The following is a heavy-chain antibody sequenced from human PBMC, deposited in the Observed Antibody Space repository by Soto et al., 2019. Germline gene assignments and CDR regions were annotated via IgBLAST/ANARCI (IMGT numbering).Heavy chain of an antibody. V-gene: IGHV3-48*04. CDR3: ARVIWSGHLTSDL. CDR1: GFTCSSNS. CDR2: ISSSSST. Sequence: PGGALRLSCXASGFTCSSNSKNWVRQAPGKGLEWISYISSSSSTIYADSVKGRFTISRDNAKNSLYLQMNSLRDEDTAVYYCARVIWSGHLTSDLWGQGTLVTVSS. J-gene: IGHJ5*02. D-gene: IGHD3-3*01.